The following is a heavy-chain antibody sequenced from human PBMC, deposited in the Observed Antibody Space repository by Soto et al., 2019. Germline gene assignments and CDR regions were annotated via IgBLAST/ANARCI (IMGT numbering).Heavy chain of an antibody. CDR3: ARGMYYYDSSGYYATDY. V-gene: IGHV1-69*01. CDR1: GGTFSSYA. J-gene: IGHJ4*02. Sequence: QVQLVQSGAEVKKPGSSVKVSCKASGGTFSSYAISWVRQAPGQGLEWMGGIIPIFGTANYAQKFQGRVTITADESTSTAYMELSSLRSEDTAVYYCARGMYYYDSSGYYATDYWGQGTLVTVSS. CDR2: IIPIFGTA. D-gene: IGHD3-22*01.